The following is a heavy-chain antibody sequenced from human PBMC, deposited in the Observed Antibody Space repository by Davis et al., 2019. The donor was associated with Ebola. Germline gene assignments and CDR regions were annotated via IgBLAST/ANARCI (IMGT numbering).Heavy chain of an antibody. Sequence: SETLSPTCAVSGGSISSGGYSWSWIRQPPGKGLEWIGYIYHSGSTYYNPSLKSRVTISVDRSKNQFSLKLSSVTAADTAVYYCARGQWLLGGYFDYWGQGTLVTVSS. V-gene: IGHV4-30-2*01. D-gene: IGHD3-22*01. J-gene: IGHJ4*02. CDR2: IYHSGST. CDR1: GGSISSGGYS. CDR3: ARGQWLLGGYFDY.